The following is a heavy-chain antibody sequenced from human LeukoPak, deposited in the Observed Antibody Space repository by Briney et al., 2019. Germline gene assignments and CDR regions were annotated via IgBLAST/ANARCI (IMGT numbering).Heavy chain of an antibody. V-gene: IGHV4-4*07. D-gene: IGHD6-19*01. J-gene: IGHJ4*02. Sequence: PSETLSLTCTVSGGSISSYYWSWIRQPAGKGLEWIGRIYTSGSTNYNPSLRSRVTMSVDTSKNQFSLKLSSVTAADTAVYYCARDQGGQWLVRNFDYWGQGTLVTVSS. CDR1: GGSISSYY. CDR3: ARDQGGQWLVRNFDY. CDR2: IYTSGST.